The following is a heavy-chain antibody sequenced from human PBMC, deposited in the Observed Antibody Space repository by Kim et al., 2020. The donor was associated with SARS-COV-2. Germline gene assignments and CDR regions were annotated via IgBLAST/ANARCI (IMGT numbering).Heavy chain of an antibody. CDR2: ISYDGSNK. J-gene: IGHJ2*01. CDR1: GFTFSSYA. Sequence: GGSLRLSCAASGFTFSSYAMHWVRQAPGKGLEWVAVISYDGSNKYYADSVKGRFTISRDNSKNTLYLQMNSLRAEDTAVYYCARDSRGSGGYFDLWGRGTLVTVSS. V-gene: IGHV3-30*04. CDR3: ARDSRGSGGYFDL. D-gene: IGHD2-15*01.